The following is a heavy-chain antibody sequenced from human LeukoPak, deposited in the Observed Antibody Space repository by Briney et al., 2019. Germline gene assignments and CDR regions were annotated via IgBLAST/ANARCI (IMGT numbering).Heavy chain of an antibody. Sequence: ASVKVSCTASGYTFTSYGISWVRQAPGQGLEWMGWISAYNGNTNYAQKLQGRVTMTTDTSTSTAYMELRSLRSDDTAVYYCARADCSSTSCSYYYYYYGMDVWGQGTTVTVSS. J-gene: IGHJ6*02. CDR1: GYTFTSYG. D-gene: IGHD2-2*01. CDR2: ISAYNGNT. V-gene: IGHV1-18*01. CDR3: ARADCSSTSCSYYYYYYGMDV.